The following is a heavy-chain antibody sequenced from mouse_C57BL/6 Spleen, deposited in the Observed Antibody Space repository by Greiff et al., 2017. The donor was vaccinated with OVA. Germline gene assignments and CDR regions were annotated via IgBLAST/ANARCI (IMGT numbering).Heavy chain of an antibody. CDR3: ARWGVVATGYFDY. CDR2: INPNNGGT. D-gene: IGHD1-1*01. CDR1: GYTFTDYY. J-gene: IGHJ2*01. Sequence: EVQLQQSGPELVKPGASVKISCKASGYTFTDYYMNWVKQSHGKSLEWIGDINPNNGGTSYNQKFKGKATLTVDKSSSTAYMELRSLTSEDSAVYYCARWGVVATGYFDYWGQGTTLTVSS. V-gene: IGHV1-26*01.